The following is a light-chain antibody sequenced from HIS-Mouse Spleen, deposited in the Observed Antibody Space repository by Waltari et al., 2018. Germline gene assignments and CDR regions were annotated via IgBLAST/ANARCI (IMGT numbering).Light chain of an antibody. CDR1: AMQKKY. J-gene: IGLJ2*01. Sequence: SYELTQPPSVSVSPGQTARITCPGDAMQKKYVSWYQQKTGQSAVLVIYEDSKRPSGIPERFSGSSSGTMATLTISGAQVEDEADYYCYSTDSSGNHRVFGGGTKLTVL. V-gene: IGLV3-10*01. CDR3: YSTDSSGNHRV. CDR2: EDS.